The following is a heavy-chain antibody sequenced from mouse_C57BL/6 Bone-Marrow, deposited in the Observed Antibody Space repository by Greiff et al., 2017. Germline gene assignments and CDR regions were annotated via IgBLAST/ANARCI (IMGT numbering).Heavy chain of an antibody. D-gene: IGHD2-4*01. CDR2: IYPRDGST. CDR3: ARGIYYDYQYYFDY. CDR1: GYTFTSYD. V-gene: IGHV1-85*01. J-gene: IGHJ2*01. Sequence: QVQLQQSGPELVKPGASVKLSCKASGYTFTSYDINWVKQRPGQGLEWIGWIYPRDGSTKYNEKFKGKATLTVDTSSSTAYMELHSLTSEDSAVYFCARGIYYDYQYYFDYGGQGTTLTVSS.